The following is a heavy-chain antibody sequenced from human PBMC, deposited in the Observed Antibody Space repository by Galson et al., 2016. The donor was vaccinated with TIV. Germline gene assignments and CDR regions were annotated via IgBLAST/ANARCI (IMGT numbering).Heavy chain of an antibody. V-gene: IGHV1-46*01. CDR3: TRGFNGEVATIRDFDY. Sequence: SVKVSCKASGYIFTTFYMHWVRQAPGQGLEWMGIINPSGGKTIYEQKFQGRVSMTRDASTNKVYMELRSLRSEDKAVYYCTRGFNGEVATIRDFDYWGQGTLVSVYS. CDR2: INPSGGKT. CDR1: GYIFTTFY. D-gene: IGHD5-24*01. J-gene: IGHJ4*02.